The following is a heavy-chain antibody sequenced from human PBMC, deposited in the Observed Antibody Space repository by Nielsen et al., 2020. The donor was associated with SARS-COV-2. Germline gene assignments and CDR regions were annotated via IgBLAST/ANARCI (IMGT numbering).Heavy chain of an antibody. CDR2: ISSSSSYI. D-gene: IGHD6-19*01. Sequence: VRQAPGKGLEWVSSISSSSSYIYYADSVKGRFTISRDNAKNSLYQMNSLRAEDTAVYYCARGIAVAGKATYYYYYGMDVWGQGTTVTVSS. CDR3: ARGIAVAGKATYYYYYGMDV. V-gene: IGHV3-21*01. J-gene: IGHJ6*02.